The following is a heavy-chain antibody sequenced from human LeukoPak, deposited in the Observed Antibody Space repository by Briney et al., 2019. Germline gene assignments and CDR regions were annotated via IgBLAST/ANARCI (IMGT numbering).Heavy chain of an antibody. CDR2: IYYSGST. V-gene: IGHV4-39*01. CDR1: GGSISSSSYY. Sequence: SETLTLTCTVSGGSISSSSYYWGWIRQPPGKGLEWIGTIYYSGSTYYNPSLKSRITISVDTSKNESSLKLSSVTAADTAVYYCARHCNWGLLEYFDYWGQGTLVNVSP. CDR3: ARHCNWGLLEYFDY. D-gene: IGHD1-26*01. J-gene: IGHJ4*02.